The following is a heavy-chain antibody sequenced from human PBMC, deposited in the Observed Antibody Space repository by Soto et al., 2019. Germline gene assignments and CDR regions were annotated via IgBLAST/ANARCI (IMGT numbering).Heavy chain of an antibody. CDR2: ISSSGSTI. Sequence: LXLSCAASGFTFSNYEMNWVRQAPGKGLEWVSYISSSGSTIYYADSVKGRFTISRDNAKNSLYLQMNSLRAEDTAVYYCARGSYYYDSSGYWDYWGQGTLGTVSS. CDR1: GFTFSNYE. V-gene: IGHV3-48*03. D-gene: IGHD3-22*01. CDR3: ARGSYYYDSSGYWDY. J-gene: IGHJ4*02.